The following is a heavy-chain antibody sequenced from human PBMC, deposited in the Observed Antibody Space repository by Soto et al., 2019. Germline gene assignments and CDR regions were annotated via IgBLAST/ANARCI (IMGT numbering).Heavy chain of an antibody. CDR1: GGSISSGGYY. CDR2: IYYSGST. CDR3: ATSPNQGWNYYYGMDV. Sequence: NPSETLSLTCTVSGGSISSGGYYWSWIRQHPGKGLEWIGYIYYSGSTYYNPSLKSRVTISVDTSKNQFSLKLSSVTAADTAVYYCATSPNQGWNYYYGMDVWGQGTTVTVSS. V-gene: IGHV4-31*03. J-gene: IGHJ6*02.